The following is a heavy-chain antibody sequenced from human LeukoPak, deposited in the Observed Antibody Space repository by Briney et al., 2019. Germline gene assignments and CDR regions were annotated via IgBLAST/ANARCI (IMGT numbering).Heavy chain of an antibody. D-gene: IGHD6-13*01. V-gene: IGHV3-30*04. CDR2: ISYDGNNK. CDR1: GITFSNYA. Sequence: GGSLRLSCATSGITFSNYAMHWLRQAPGKGLEWVTVISYDGNNKYYADSVKGRFTISRDKSKNSLSVQMNSLRAEDTAVYYCAKGPFPCIATPGCYFDYWGQGTLVTVSS. J-gene: IGHJ4*02. CDR3: AKGPFPCIATPGCYFDY.